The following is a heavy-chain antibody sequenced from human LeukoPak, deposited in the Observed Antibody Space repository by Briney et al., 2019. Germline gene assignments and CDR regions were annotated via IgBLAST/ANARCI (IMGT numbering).Heavy chain of an antibody. D-gene: IGHD3-10*01. CDR2: IHPGDSDT. CDR3: ARHGPGFTSSPGPDY. V-gene: IGHV5-51*01. J-gene: IGHJ4*02. Sequence: GESLKISCKGSGYSFTYYWIGWVRQMPGKGLEWMGIIHPGDSDTRYSPSFQGQVTTSADKSINTAYLQWGSLKASDTAMYYCARHGPGFTSSPGPDYWGQGTLVTVSS. CDR1: GYSFTYYW.